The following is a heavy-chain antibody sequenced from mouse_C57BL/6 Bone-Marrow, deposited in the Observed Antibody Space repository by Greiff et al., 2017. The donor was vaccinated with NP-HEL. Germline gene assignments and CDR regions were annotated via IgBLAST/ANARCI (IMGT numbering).Heavy chain of an antibody. Sequence: QVQLQQPGAELVMPGASVKLSCTASGYTFTSYWMHWVKQRPGQGLEWIGEIDPSDSYTNYNQKFKGKSTLTVDKSSSTAYMQLSSLTSEDSAVYYCARQVDYGGQGTTLTVSS. CDR1: GYTFTSYW. CDR3: ARQVDY. V-gene: IGHV1-69*01. CDR2: IDPSDSYT. J-gene: IGHJ2*01.